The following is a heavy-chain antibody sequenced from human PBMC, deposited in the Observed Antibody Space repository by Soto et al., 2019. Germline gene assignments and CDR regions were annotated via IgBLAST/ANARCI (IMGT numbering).Heavy chain of an antibody. V-gene: IGHV4-34*09. CDR3: ARGGRGYSYEFYYYGMDV. Sequence: PSETLSLTCAVYGGSFSAYYWSWVRQPPGKGLEWIGYIYYSGSTYYNPSLKSRVTISVDTSKNQFSLKLSSVTAADTAVYYCARGGRGYSYEFYYYGMDVWGQGTTVTVSS. D-gene: IGHD5-18*01. J-gene: IGHJ6*02. CDR1: GGSFSAYY. CDR2: IYYSGST.